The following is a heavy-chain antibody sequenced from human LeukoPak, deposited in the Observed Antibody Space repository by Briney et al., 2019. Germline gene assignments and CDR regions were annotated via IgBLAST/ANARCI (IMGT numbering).Heavy chain of an antibody. Sequence: GGSLRLSCAASGFTFSDYYMSWIRQAPGKGLEWVSYISSSGSTIYYADSVKGRFTISRDNAKNSLYLQMNSLRAEDTAVYYCARCGRKGQLWHSLSVDYYYYMDVWGKGTTVTVSS. CDR1: GFTFSDYY. CDR3: ARCGRKGQLWHSLSVDYYYYMDV. D-gene: IGHD5-18*01. J-gene: IGHJ6*03. CDR2: ISSSGSTI. V-gene: IGHV3-11*04.